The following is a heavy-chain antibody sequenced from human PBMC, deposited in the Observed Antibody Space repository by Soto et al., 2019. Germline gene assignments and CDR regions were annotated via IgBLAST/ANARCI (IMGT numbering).Heavy chain of an antibody. V-gene: IGHV4-31*03. Sequence: QVQLQESGPGLVKPSPTLSLTCTVSGGSISSGGYSWRWIRQHPGKGLEWIGYIYYSGSTYYNPSLKSRVTISVDTSKNQFSLKLSSVTAADTAVYYCARAARYSSPSLSDYWGQGTLVTVSS. CDR2: IYYSGST. J-gene: IGHJ4*02. CDR1: GGSISSGGYS. D-gene: IGHD6-13*01. CDR3: ARAARYSSPSLSDY.